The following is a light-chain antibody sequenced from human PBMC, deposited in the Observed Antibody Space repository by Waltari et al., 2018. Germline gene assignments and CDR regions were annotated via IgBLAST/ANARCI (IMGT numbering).Light chain of an antibody. CDR3: SSYTSSSTLV. CDR2: DVS. Sequence: QSALTQPASVSGSPGQSITISCTGTSSDVGGYNYVSWYQQHPGKAPKLMSYDVSNPRAGVSNRVSGSKSGNTASLTSSGRQAEDEADYYCSSYTSSSTLVFGGGTKLTVL. CDR1: SSDVGGYNY. J-gene: IGLJ2*01. V-gene: IGLV2-14*03.